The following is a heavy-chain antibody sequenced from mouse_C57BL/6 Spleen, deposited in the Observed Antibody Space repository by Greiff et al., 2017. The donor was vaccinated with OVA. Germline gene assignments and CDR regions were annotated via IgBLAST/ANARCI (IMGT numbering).Heavy chain of an antibody. Sequence: EVQRVESGPGLVKPSQSLSLTCSVTGYSITSGYYWNWIRQFPGNKLEWMGYISYDGSNNYNPSLKNRISITRDTSKNQFCLKLNSVTTEDTATYYCARGDDGYPPYFDYWGQGTTLTVSS. CDR3: ARGDDGYPPYFDY. V-gene: IGHV3-6*01. CDR1: GYSITSGYY. D-gene: IGHD2-3*01. J-gene: IGHJ2*01. CDR2: ISYDGSN.